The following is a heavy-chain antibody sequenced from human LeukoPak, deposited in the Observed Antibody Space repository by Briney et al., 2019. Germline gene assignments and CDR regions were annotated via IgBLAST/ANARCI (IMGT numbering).Heavy chain of an antibody. D-gene: IGHD5-12*01. V-gene: IGHV3-48*03. CDR3: ARDPGGGYSGYDFPYYFDY. CDR2: ISSSGSTI. J-gene: IGHJ4*02. Sequence: GGSLRLSCAASGFTFSSYEMNWVRQAPGKGLEWVSYISSSGSTIYYADSVKGRFTISRDNAKNSLYLQMNSLRAEDTAVYYCARDPGGGYSGYDFPYYFDYWGQGTLVTVSS. CDR1: GFTFSSYE.